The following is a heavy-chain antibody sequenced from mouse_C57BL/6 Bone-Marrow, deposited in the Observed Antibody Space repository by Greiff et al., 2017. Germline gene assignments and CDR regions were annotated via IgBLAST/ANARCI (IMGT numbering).Heavy chain of an antibody. D-gene: IGHD2-1*01. J-gene: IGHJ3*01. CDR2: IDPENGDT. CDR3: TPIYDGNWAWFAD. V-gene: IGHV14-4*01. CDR1: GFNIKDDY. Sequence: VQLQQSGAELVRPGASVKLSCTASGFNIKDDYMHWVKQRPEQGLEWIGWIDPENGDTEYASKFQGKATITADTSSNPAYLQLSSLTSADTAVYYCTPIYDGNWAWFADGGQGTLVTVPA.